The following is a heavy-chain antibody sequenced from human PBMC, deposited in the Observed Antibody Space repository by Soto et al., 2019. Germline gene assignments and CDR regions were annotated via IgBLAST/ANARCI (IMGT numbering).Heavy chain of an antibody. J-gene: IGHJ3*02. CDR2: IYYSGST. D-gene: IGHD6-13*01. CDR3: ARDAGVAAAGVDAFDI. Sequence: PXEPLSLTCTVSGGSISTYHWTWIRQPPGKGLEWIGYIYYSGSTNYNPSLKSRVTISVDTSKNQISLKVRSVTAADTAVYYCARDAGVAAAGVDAFDIWGQGPMVTVSS. CDR1: GGSISTYH. V-gene: IGHV4-59*01.